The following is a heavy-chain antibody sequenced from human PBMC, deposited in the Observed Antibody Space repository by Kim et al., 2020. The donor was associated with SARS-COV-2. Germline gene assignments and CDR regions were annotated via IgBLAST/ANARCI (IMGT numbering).Heavy chain of an antibody. Sequence: DSAQRRFTISRDDYKNTFYLQMSSLRAEDTAVYYCAKEPQKSSWYYFDYWGQGALVTVSS. CDR3: AKEPQKSSWYYFDY. V-gene: IGHV3-23*01. D-gene: IGHD6-13*01. J-gene: IGHJ4*02.